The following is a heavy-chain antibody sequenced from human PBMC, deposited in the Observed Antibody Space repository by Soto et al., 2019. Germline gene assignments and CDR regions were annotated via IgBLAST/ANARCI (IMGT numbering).Heavy chain of an antibody. J-gene: IGHJ4*02. Sequence: VHLVASGGDLVQPGGSLRLSCAASGFTFSNYRMHWVRQGPGKGLVWVSRVNSDESSTSYADSVKGRFTISRDNAKNTVYLQMSSLRFEDTALYYCVCFECGRTAVVTAMEANGYWGQGTLVTVSS. V-gene: IGHV3-74*01. D-gene: IGHD2-21*02. CDR3: VCFECGRTAVVTAMEANGY. CDR2: VNSDESST. CDR1: GFTFSNYR.